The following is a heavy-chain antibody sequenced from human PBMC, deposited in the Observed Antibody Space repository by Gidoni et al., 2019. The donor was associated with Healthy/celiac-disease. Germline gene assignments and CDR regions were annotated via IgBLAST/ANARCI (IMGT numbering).Heavy chain of an antibody. Sequence: QVQLVQSGAEVKKPGASVKVSCKASGYTFTSYYMHWVRQAPGQGLEWMGIINPSGGSTSYAQKFQGRVTMTRDTSTSTVYMELSSLRSEDTAVYYCARVSRPAAAGYPEYYFDYWGQGTLVTVSS. CDR2: INPSGGST. D-gene: IGHD6-13*01. J-gene: IGHJ4*02. CDR3: ARVSRPAAAGYPEYYFDY. V-gene: IGHV1-46*01. CDR1: GYTFTSYY.